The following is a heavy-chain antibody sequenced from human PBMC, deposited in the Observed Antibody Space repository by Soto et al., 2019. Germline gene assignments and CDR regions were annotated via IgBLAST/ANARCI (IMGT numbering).Heavy chain of an antibody. J-gene: IGHJ4*02. D-gene: IGHD3-9*01. V-gene: IGHV4-39*01. CDR1: DDSINSDKYY. Sequence: PSETLSLTCSVSDDSINSDKYYWGWIRQPPGKGLEWIGSIYYRGNAYYNKSLQTRVTISLDKSKSQFSLKLNSVTAADSAVYFCARLEGLATISYYFDFWGPGALVTVSS. CDR3: ARLEGLATISYYFDF. CDR2: IYYRGNA.